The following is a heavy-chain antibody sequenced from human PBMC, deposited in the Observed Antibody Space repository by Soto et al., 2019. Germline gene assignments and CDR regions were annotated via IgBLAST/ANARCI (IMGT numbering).Heavy chain of an antibody. CDR2: IYYSGST. CDR3: ARGPGYYYYYMDV. CDR1: GGSISSYY. V-gene: IGHV4-59*01. J-gene: IGHJ6*03. Sequence: SETLSLTCTVSGGSISSYYWSWTRQPPGKGLEWIGYIYYSGSTNYNPSLKSRVTISVDTSKNQFSLKLSSVTAADTAVYYCARGPGYYYYYMDVWGKGTTVTVSS.